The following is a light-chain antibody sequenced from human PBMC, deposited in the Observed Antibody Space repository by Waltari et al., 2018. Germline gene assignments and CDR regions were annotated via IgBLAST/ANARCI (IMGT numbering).Light chain of an antibody. Sequence: QSVLTQPPSVSGAPGQTVTISCTGSSSNIGAGSDVHWYQKLPRRAPKLLIYVNRNRPSGVPDRFSASGSGTSASLAITGLRPDDDADYYCQSYDSSLNGRVFGGGTRVTVL. J-gene: IGLJ3*02. CDR3: QSYDSSLNGRV. CDR1: SSNIGAGSD. V-gene: IGLV1-40*01. CDR2: VNR.